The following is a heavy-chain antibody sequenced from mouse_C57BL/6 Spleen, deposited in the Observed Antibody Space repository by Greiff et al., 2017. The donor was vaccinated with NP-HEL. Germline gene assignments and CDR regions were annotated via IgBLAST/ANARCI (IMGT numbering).Heavy chain of an antibody. CDR3: ARVITRDY. Sequence: VQLQQPGAELVKPGASVKLSCKASGYTFTSYWMHWVKQRPGQGLEWIGEINPSNGRTNYNEKFKSKATLTVDKSSSTAYMQISSPTSEDSAVYYCARVITRDYWGQGTTLTVSS. V-gene: IGHV1S81*02. D-gene: IGHD6-1*01. J-gene: IGHJ2*01. CDR1: GYTFTSYW. CDR2: INPSNGRT.